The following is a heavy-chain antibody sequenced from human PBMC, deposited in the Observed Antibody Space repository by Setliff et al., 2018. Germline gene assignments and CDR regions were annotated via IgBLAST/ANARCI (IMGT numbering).Heavy chain of an antibody. CDR2: VDHSGNT. J-gene: IGHJ4*02. Sequence: KASETLSLTCTVSGGPINSDRYYWGWIRQSPGKGLDWIGTVDHSGNTFYNPSLKSRVTISVDTSKNQFSLKLTSVSAADTAVYYCARRDSTGFYGYSFDFWGQGTLVTVSS. CDR3: ARRDSTGFYGYSFDF. CDR1: GGPINSDRYY. D-gene: IGHD3-22*01. V-gene: IGHV4-39*01.